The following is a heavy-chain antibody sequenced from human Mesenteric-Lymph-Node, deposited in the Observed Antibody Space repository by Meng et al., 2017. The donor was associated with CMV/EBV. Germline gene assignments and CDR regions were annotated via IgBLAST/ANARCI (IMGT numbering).Heavy chain of an antibody. CDR1: GGSISSYY. CDR2: IYYIGST. D-gene: IGHD3-3*01. CDR3: AKGSHYDYNWFDP. J-gene: IGHJ5*02. Sequence: SETLSLTCTVSGGSISSYYWSWIRQPPGKGLEWIGCIYYIGSTNYNPSLKSRVAISVDTSKNQFSLNLISVTAADTAVYYCAKGSHYDYNWFDPWGQGTLVTVSS. V-gene: IGHV4-59*01.